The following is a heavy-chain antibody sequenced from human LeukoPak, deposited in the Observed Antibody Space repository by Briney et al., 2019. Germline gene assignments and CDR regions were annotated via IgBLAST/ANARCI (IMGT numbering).Heavy chain of an antibody. D-gene: IGHD6-13*01. Sequence: PGGSLRLSCAASGFTFNHFGMSWVRQAPGNGLEWVSAISAGVVQYYEDYVKGRFTISRDNSKNTLYLQIGRLAAEDTAVYYCVGELLTAAGTIGAFDIWGRGTMVTVSS. CDR2: ISAGVVQ. J-gene: IGHJ3*02. CDR3: VGELLTAAGTIGAFDI. CDR1: GFTFNHFG. V-gene: IGHV3-23*01.